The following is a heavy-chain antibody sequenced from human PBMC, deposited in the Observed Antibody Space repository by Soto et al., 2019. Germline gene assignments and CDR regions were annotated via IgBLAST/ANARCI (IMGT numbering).Heavy chain of an antibody. J-gene: IGHJ4*02. D-gene: IGHD2-15*01. CDR1: GYTLTELS. CDR3: ATLYCSGGSCFFSHGYHFDY. Sequence: ASVKVSCKVSGYTLTELSMHWVRQAPGKGLEWMGGFDPEDGETIYAQKFQGRVTMTEDTSTDTAYMELSSLRSEDTAVYYCATLYCSGGSCFFSHGYHFDYWGQGTLVTVSS. CDR2: FDPEDGET. V-gene: IGHV1-24*01.